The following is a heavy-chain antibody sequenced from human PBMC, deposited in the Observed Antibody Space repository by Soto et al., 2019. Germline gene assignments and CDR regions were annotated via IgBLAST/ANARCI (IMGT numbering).Heavy chain of an antibody. CDR2: ISSSGSTI. Sequence: EVQLVESGGGLVQPGGSLRLSCAASGFTFSSYEMNWVRQAPGKGLEWVSYISSSGSTIYYADSVKGRFTISRDNAKNSLYLQMNSPRAEDTAVYYCARILAARPGSDWFDPWGQGTLVTVSS. J-gene: IGHJ5*02. V-gene: IGHV3-48*03. D-gene: IGHD6-6*01. CDR1: GFTFSSYE. CDR3: ARILAARPGSDWFDP.